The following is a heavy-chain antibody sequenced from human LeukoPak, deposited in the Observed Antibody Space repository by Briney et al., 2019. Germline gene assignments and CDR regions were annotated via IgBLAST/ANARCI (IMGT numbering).Heavy chain of an antibody. CDR3: AKDGTYYDILTGNDAFDI. CDR2: ISGSGGST. V-gene: IGHV3-23*01. CDR1: GFTFSSYA. J-gene: IGHJ3*02. Sequence: GGSLRLSCAASGFTFSSYAMSWVRQAPGKGLEGVSAISGSGGSTYYADSVKGRFTISRDNSKNTLYLQMNSLRAEDTAVYYCAKDGTYYDILTGNDAFDIWGQGTMVTVSS. D-gene: IGHD3-9*01.